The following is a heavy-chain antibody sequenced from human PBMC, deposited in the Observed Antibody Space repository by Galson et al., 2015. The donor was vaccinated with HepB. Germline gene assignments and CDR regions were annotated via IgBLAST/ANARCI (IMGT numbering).Heavy chain of an antibody. D-gene: IGHD1-26*01. CDR3: ATLSPGPRIVGDY. CDR2: FDPEDGET. J-gene: IGHJ4*02. CDR1: GYTLTELS. Sequence: SVKVSCKVSGYTLTELSMHWVRQAPGKGLEWMGGFDPEDGETIYAQKFQGRVTMTEDTSTDTAYMELSSLRSEDTAVYYCATLSPGPRIVGDYWGQGTLVTVSS. V-gene: IGHV1-24*01.